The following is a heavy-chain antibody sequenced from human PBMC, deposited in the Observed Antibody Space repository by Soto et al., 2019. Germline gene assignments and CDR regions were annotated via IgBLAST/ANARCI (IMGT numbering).Heavy chain of an antibody. CDR3: VRRAQYFDGTGFHAFDI. J-gene: IGHJ3*02. V-gene: IGHV3-23*01. CDR1: GYNFNKNA. Sequence: EVQLLESGGGLRQPGGSLRLSCVASGYNFNKNAVSWVRRAPGKGLEWVSAISSGGDNTHYADSVKGRFTITRDNSKNMLYLEMNSLTVEDTAVYYCVRRAQYFDGTGFHAFDIWGQGTRVTVSS. CDR2: ISSGGDNT. D-gene: IGHD3-22*01.